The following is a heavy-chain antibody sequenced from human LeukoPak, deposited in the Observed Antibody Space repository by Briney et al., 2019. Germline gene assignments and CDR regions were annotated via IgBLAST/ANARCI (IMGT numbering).Heavy chain of an antibody. J-gene: IGHJ4*02. CDR2: INHSGST. CDR3: ARGLGRGINYYDSSGYDY. V-gene: IGHV4-39*07. CDR1: GDSTSSDRYY. Sequence: SETLSLTCTVSGDSTSSDRYYGGWVRQPPGKGLEWIGEINHSGSTNYNPSLKSRVTISVDTSKNQFSLKLSSVTAADTAVYYCARGLGRGINYYDSSGYDYWGQGTLVTVSS. D-gene: IGHD3-22*01.